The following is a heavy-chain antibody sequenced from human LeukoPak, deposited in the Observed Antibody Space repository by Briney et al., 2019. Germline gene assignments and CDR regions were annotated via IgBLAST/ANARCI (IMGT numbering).Heavy chain of an antibody. D-gene: IGHD1-26*01. CDR1: GGTFSSYA. CDR3: ARLELDAFDI. V-gene: IGHV1-69*13. CDR2: IIPIFGTA. Sequence: ASVKVSCKASGGTFSSYAISWVRQAPGQGLEWMGGIIPIFGTANYAQKFQGRVTITADESTSTAYMELSSLRSEDTAVYYCARLELDAFDIWGQGTMVTASS. J-gene: IGHJ3*02.